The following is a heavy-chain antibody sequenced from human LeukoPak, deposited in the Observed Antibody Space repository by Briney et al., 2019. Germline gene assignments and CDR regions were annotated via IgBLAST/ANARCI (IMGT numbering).Heavy chain of an antibody. Sequence: TSETLSLTCTVSGGSISSYYWSWIRQPPGKGLEWIGYIYYTGGINYNPSLKSRVTISVDTSKNQFSLKLSSVTAADTAVYYCAREGPKKTAAGGAQADYWGQGTLVTVSS. CDR3: AREGPKKTAAGGAQADY. D-gene: IGHD6-13*01. V-gene: IGHV4-59*01. J-gene: IGHJ4*02. CDR1: GGSISSYY. CDR2: IYYTGGI.